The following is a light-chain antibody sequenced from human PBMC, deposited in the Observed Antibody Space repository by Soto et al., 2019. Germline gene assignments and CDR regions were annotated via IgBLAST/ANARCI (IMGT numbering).Light chain of an antibody. CDR2: TAS. Sequence: DIQMTQSPSSLSASVGDRVTITCRASQSISSYLNWYQQKPGKAPNLLIYTASSLQSGVPSRFSGSGSGTDFTLTISSLQPDDFATYYCQQYNSYSPWTFGPGTKVEI. CDR1: QSISSY. V-gene: IGKV1-39*01. CDR3: QQYNSYSPWT. J-gene: IGKJ1*01.